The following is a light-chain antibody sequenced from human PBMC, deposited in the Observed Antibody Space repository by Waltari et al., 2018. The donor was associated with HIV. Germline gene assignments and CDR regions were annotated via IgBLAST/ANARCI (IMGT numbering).Light chain of an antibody. J-gene: IGKJ2*01. CDR1: KSIGSN. CDR2: YAS. CDR3: HQSSSLPYT. V-gene: IGKV6-21*01. Sequence: EIVLTQSPEYQSVTPKEKVTITCRASKSIGSNLHWYQQKPEQSPQLLIKYASQSFSGVPSRFSGSGSGTDFTLTINSLEAEDAATYYCHQSSSLPYTFGQGTKLEIK.